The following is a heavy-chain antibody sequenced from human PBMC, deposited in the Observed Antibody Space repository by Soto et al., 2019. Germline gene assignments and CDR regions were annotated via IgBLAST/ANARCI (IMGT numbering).Heavy chain of an antibody. D-gene: IGHD3-3*01. CDR1: GFTFSGCP. CDR3: VRVERGFTIFGVVIPPFDY. Sequence: GGSLRLSCSASGFTFSGCPMYWVRQAPGKGLEWVAMRSYDGNNKKCADSVKGRLTISRDNAKNTLNLQMNSLRAEDTAVFYCVRVERGFTIFGVVIPPFDYWGQGALVTVSS. CDR2: RSYDGNNK. V-gene: IGHV3-30-3*01. J-gene: IGHJ4*02.